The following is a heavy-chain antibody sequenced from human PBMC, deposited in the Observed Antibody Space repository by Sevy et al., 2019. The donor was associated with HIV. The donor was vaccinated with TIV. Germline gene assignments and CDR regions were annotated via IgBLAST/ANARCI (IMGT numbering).Heavy chain of an antibody. Sequence: GGSLRLSCAASRFTFSTYDIHWVRQAPGKGLEWVAVISHDGSYQYYTDSVKGRFTISRDDSKNKAYLQTNSLRADDSGVYYCAKGQGYDYIWGNERSGYYFDYWGQGTLVTVSS. V-gene: IGHV3-30*18. J-gene: IGHJ4*02. CDR1: RFTFSTYD. CDR3: AKGQGYDYIWGNERSGYYFDY. CDR2: ISHDGSYQ. D-gene: IGHD3-16*01.